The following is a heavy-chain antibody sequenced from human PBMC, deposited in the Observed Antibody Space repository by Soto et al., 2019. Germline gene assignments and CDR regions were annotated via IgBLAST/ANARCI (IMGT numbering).Heavy chain of an antibody. J-gene: IGHJ4*02. CDR3: ARASGIMVANNYFDC. CDR1: GFTFSTYT. D-gene: IGHD2-8*01. V-gene: IGHV3-48*04. CDR2: ISSSGRTI. Sequence: EVHLEESGGGLVQSGGSLRLSCEAFGFTFSTYTMNWVRQAPGKGLEWVSYISSSGRTISYADPVKGRFSISRDNAKNSLYLHMNSLRAQDPAVYYCARASGIMVANNYFDCWGQGTLVTVSS.